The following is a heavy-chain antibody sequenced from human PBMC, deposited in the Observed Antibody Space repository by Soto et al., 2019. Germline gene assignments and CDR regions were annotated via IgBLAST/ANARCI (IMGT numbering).Heavy chain of an antibody. CDR3: AHSSTLLDYGDSEGFDY. D-gene: IGHD4-17*01. J-gene: IGHJ4*02. CDR1: GFSLSTSGVG. Sequence: QITLKESGPTLVKPTQTLTLTCTFSGFSLSTSGVGVGWIRQPPGKALEWLALIYWDDDKRYSPSLKSRLTTTKDTTKNQVVLTMTNMDPVDTATYYCAHSSTLLDYGDSEGFDYWGQGTLVTVSS. V-gene: IGHV2-5*02. CDR2: IYWDDDK.